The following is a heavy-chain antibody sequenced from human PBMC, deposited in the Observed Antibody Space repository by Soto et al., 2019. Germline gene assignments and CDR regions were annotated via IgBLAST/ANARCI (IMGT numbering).Heavy chain of an antibody. J-gene: IGHJ4*02. CDR3: ARDWSRYYDNSGLIWFY. CDR1: GCTFRRYC. D-gene: IGHD3-22*01. Sequence: AEVNGTCEDSGCTFRRYCISWVRQAPGQGLEWVGWISAYNGDTHYAPKFQDRITLTTETSTYTAYMELRSLRLDDTAVYYCARDWSRYYDNSGLIWFYWGEGSLVTVSS. V-gene: IGHV1-18*04. CDR2: ISAYNGDT.